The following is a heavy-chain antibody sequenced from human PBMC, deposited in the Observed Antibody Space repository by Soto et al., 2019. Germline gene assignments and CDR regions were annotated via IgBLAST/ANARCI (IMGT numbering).Heavy chain of an antibody. Sequence: PGGSLRLSCAASGFTFSSYWMHWVRQAPGKGLVWVSRINSDGSSTSYADSVKGRFTISRDNAKNTLYLQINSLRAEDTAVYYCASGGGYSYAPAGYWGQGTLVTVSS. CDR2: INSDGSST. J-gene: IGHJ4*02. CDR1: GFTFSSYW. CDR3: ASGGGYSYAPAGY. V-gene: IGHV3-74*01. D-gene: IGHD5-18*01.